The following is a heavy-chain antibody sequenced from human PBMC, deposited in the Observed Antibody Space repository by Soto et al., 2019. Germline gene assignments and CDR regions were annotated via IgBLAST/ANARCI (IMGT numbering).Heavy chain of an antibody. J-gene: IGHJ4*02. D-gene: IGHD2-2*01. CDR2: IYYSGST. CDR1: GGSISSSSYY. CDR3: ARHPLVPAAIGPVEY. Sequence: SETLSLTCTVSGGSISSSSYYWGWIRQPPGKGLEWIGSIYYSGSTYYNPSLKSRVTISVDTSKNQFSLKLSSVTAADTAVYYCARHPLVPAAIGPVEYWGQGTLVTVSS. V-gene: IGHV4-39*01.